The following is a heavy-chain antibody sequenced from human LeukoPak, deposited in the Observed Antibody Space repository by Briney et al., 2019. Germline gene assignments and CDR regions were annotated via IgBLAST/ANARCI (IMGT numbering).Heavy chain of an antibody. Sequence: NPSETLSLTCIVSGGSIDSNYWSWIRQPPGKGLEWIGHVYYSGSTNYNPSLKSRVTMSVDSSKSHFSLKLNSVTAADTAVYYCARTTRVTPDGRAEYFEDWGQGTLVIVSS. CDR3: ARTTRVTPDGRAEYFED. CDR1: GGSIDSNY. V-gene: IGHV4-59*08. CDR2: VYYSGST. J-gene: IGHJ1*01. D-gene: IGHD4-11*01.